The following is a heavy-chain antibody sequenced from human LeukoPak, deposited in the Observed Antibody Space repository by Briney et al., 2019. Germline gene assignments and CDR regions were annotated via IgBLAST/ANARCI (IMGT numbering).Heavy chain of an antibody. Sequence: SETLSLTCAASGYSISSGYYWGWIRQPPGKGLEWIGSIYNSGSTNYNPSLKSRVTISVDTSKNQFSLKLSSVTAADTAVYYCASRIMTFGVFHYWGQGTLVTVSS. D-gene: IGHD3/OR15-3a*01. CDR3: ASRIMTFGVFHY. CDR1: GYSISSGYY. CDR2: IYNSGST. J-gene: IGHJ4*02. V-gene: IGHV4-38-2*01.